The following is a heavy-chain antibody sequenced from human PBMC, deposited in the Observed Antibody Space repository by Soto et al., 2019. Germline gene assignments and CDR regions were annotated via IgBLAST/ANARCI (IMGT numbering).Heavy chain of an antibody. V-gene: IGHV3-30*18. Sequence: QVQLVESGGGVVQPGRSLRLSCAASGFTFSSYGMHWVRQAPGKGLEWVAVISYDGSNKYYADSVKGRFTISRDNSKNPLYLQMNSLRAEDTAVYYCAKDLTRSVTTEVDWFDPWGQGTLVTVSS. CDR1: GFTFSSYG. J-gene: IGHJ5*02. D-gene: IGHD4-17*01. CDR3: AKDLTRSVTTEVDWFDP. CDR2: ISYDGSNK.